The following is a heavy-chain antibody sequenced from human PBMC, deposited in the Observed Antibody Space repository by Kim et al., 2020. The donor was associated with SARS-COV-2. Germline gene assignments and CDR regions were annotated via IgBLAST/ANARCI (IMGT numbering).Heavy chain of an antibody. V-gene: IGHV1-8*02. CDR1: GYFFNTYD. CDR2: VTPSTGNT. CDR3: ARTTTGWPNWFDS. Sequence: ASVKVSCKASGYFFNTYDINWVRQASGQGLEWRGWVTPSTGNTGYAQKFQGRVTVTRDTSIRTAYMELSNLRYEDTAVYYCARTTTGWPNWFDSWGQGTLVTVSS. D-gene: IGHD6-19*01. J-gene: IGHJ5*01.